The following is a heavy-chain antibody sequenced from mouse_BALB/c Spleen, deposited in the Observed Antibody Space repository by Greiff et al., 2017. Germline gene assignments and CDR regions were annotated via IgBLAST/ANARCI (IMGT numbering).Heavy chain of an antibody. J-gene: IGHJ3*01. CDR2: IYPGSGST. Sequence: LKQPGSELVRPGASVKLSCKASGYTFTSYCMHWVKQRHGQGLEWIGNIYPGSGSTNYDEKFKSKGTLTVDTSSSTAYMHLSSLTSEDSAVYDCTRGEDYYSSSYPFAYWGQGTLVTVSA. V-gene: IGHV1S22*01. CDR1: GYTFTSYC. D-gene: IGHD1-1*01. CDR3: TRGEDYYSSSYPFAY.